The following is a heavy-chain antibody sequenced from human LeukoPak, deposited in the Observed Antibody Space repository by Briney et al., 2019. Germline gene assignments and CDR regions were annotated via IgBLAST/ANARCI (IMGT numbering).Heavy chain of an antibody. J-gene: IGHJ6*03. D-gene: IGHD1-26*01. CDR3: ARYHGTVYYMDV. CDR2: IYYSGST. V-gene: IGHV4-59*01. Sequence: KPSETLSLTCAVYGGSFSGYYWSWIRQPPGKGLEWIGYIYYSGSTNYNPSLKSRVTISVDTSKNQFSLKLSSVTAADTAVYYCARYHGTVYYMDVWGKGTTVTVSS. CDR1: GGSFSGYY.